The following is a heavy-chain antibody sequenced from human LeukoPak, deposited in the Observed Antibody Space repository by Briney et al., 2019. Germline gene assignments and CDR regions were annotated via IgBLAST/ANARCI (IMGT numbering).Heavy chain of an antibody. CDR2: IISSSRSI. Sequence: GGSLRLSCAASGFTFSNAWMSWVRQAPGKGLEWVSYIISSSRSINYADSVKGRFTISRDNAKNSLYLQMNSLRAEDTAVYYCARERARDGNYHFDYWGQGTLVTVSS. J-gene: IGHJ4*02. D-gene: IGHD5-24*01. V-gene: IGHV3-48*01. CDR1: GFTFSNAW. CDR3: ARERARDGNYHFDY.